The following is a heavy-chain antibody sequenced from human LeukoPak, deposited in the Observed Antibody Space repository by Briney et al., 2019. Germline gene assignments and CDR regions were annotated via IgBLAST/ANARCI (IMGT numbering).Heavy chain of an antibody. D-gene: IGHD4-17*01. J-gene: IGHJ4*02. CDR1: GFTLSDYY. CDR2: ISSSGSTI. CDR3: ARAMVGDYLYYSDY. V-gene: IGHV3-11*04. Sequence: GGSLRLSCAASGFTLSDYYMSWIRQAPGKGLEWVSYISSSGSTIYYADSVKGRFTISRDNAKNSLYLQMNSLRAEDTAVYYCARAMVGDYLYYSDYWGQGTLVTVSS.